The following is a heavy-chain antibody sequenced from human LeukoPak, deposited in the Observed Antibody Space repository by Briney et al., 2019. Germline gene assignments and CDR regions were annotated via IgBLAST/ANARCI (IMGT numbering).Heavy chain of an antibody. Sequence: ASVKVSCKASGYTFTSYGISWVRQAPRQGLEWMGWISAYNGNTNYAQKLQGRVTMTTDTSTSTAYMELRSLRSDDTAVYYCARDCSSTSCSPKDYWGQGTLVTVSS. CDR3: ARDCSSTSCSPKDY. CDR2: ISAYNGNT. D-gene: IGHD2-2*01. V-gene: IGHV1-18*01. CDR1: GYTFTSYG. J-gene: IGHJ4*02.